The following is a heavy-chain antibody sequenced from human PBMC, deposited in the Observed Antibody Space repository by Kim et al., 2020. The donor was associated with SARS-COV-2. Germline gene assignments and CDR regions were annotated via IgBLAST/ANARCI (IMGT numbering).Heavy chain of an antibody. CDR3: AGRMALAVTSIYAFDL. V-gene: IGHV3-23*01. CDR1: GFTFKNYD. J-gene: IGHJ3*01. Sequence: GGSLRLSCAASGFTFKNYDMSWVRQAPGKGLEWISVISGRSDVTFYADSVRGRFTISRDNSRDTLYLQMNSLRAEDTALYFCAGRMALAVTSIYAFDLWGQGTMVTVSS. D-gene: IGHD2-15*01. CDR2: ISGRSDVT.